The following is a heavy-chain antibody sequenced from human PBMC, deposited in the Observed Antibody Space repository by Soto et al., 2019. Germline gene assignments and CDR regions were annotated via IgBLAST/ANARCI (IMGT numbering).Heavy chain of an antibody. CDR3: ASNTVTSGRDDAFDI. D-gene: IGHD4-17*01. CDR1: GGSISSSSYY. J-gene: IGHJ3*02. CDR2: IYYSGST. Sequence: QLQLQESGPGLVKPSETLSLTCTVSGGSISSSSYYWGWIRQPPGKGLEWIGSIYYSGSTYYNPPLKSQVTTSVDTSKNQFSLKLSSVTAADTAVYYCASNTVTSGRDDAFDIWGQGTMVTVSS. V-gene: IGHV4-39*01.